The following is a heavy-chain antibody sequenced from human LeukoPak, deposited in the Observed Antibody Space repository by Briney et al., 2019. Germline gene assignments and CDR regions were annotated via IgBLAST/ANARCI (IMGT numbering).Heavy chain of an antibody. Sequence: SETLSLTCTVSGGSISHYYWSWIRQPPGKGLEWIAYINYSGNTDYNPSLKSRVTISVDTSKNHFSLKLNSVTAADTAVYYCARLNVLDSSVLHYFDHWGQGTLVTVSS. CDR3: ARLNVLDSSVLHYFDH. J-gene: IGHJ4*02. V-gene: IGHV4-59*08. CDR2: INYSGNT. CDR1: GGSISHYY. D-gene: IGHD6-13*01.